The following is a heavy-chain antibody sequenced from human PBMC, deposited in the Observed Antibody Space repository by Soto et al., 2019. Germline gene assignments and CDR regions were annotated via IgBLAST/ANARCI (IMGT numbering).Heavy chain of an antibody. D-gene: IGHD2-2*02. Sequence: SETLSLTCTVSGGSISSGDYYWSWIRQPPGKGLEWIGYIYYSGSTYYNPSLKSRVTISVDTSKNQFSLKLSSVTAADTAVYYCASSLNVRKIPPYYYYGMDVWGQGTTVTVSS. CDR3: ASSLNVRKIPPYYYYGMDV. J-gene: IGHJ6*02. CDR1: GGSISSGDYY. V-gene: IGHV4-30-4*01. CDR2: IYYSGST.